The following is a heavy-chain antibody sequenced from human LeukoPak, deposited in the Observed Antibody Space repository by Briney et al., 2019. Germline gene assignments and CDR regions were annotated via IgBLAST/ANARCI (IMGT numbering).Heavy chain of an antibody. CDR2: IKPDGNEK. Sequence: GGSLRLSCAASGFTFSNFWMNWVRQTPGQGLEWVASIKPDGNEKIYVDSVKGRFTISRDNAKNSLYLQMNSLRAEDTAVYYCARHPYGVLDYWGQGTLVTVSS. V-gene: IGHV3-7*01. D-gene: IGHD4-17*01. J-gene: IGHJ4*02. CDR1: GFTFSNFW. CDR3: ARHPYGVLDY.